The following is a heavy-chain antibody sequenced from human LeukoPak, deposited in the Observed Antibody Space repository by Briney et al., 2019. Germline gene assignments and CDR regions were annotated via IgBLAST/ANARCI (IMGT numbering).Heavy chain of an antibody. D-gene: IGHD6-19*01. J-gene: IGHJ6*02. CDR1: GYTFTGYY. CDR2: INPNSGGT. Sequence: ASVKVSCKASGYTFTGYYMHWVRQAPGQGLEWMGWINPNSGGTNYAQKFQGRVTMTRDTSISTAYMGLSRLRSDDTAVYYCARASSGWHSYYYYGMDVWGQGTTVTVSS. CDR3: ARASSGWHSYYYYGMDV. V-gene: IGHV1-2*02.